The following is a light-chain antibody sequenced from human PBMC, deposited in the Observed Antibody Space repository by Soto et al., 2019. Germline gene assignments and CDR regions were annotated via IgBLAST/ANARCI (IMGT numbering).Light chain of an antibody. V-gene: IGKV1-39*01. CDR3: QQSHITQYS. Sequence: DIQMTQSPSSLSASVGDRVTITCRASQSVNRNLHWYQQRPGKAPKLLISGASSLQSGVPSRFSGSGSGTDFTLTISSLQPEDFATYYCQQSHITQYSFGQGTNLEIK. J-gene: IGKJ2*03. CDR1: QSVNRN. CDR2: GAS.